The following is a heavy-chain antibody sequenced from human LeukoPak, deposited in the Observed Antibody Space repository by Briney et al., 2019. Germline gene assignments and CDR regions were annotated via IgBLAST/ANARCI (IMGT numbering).Heavy chain of an antibody. J-gene: IGHJ3*02. D-gene: IGHD3-10*01. CDR1: GYTFTGYY. Sequence: ASVKVSCKASGYTFTGYYIHWVRQAPGQGLEWMGWINPNSGGTNYAQKFQGRVTMTRDTSISTAYMELSRLRSDDTAVYYCARAGSGSYYPGHDAFDIWGQGTMVTVSS. V-gene: IGHV1-2*02. CDR2: INPNSGGT. CDR3: ARAGSGSYYPGHDAFDI.